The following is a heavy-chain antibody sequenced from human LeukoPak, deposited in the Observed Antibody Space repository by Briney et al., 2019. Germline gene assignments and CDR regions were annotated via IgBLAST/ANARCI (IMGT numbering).Heavy chain of an antibody. CDR3: ARTRDGYSPELGH. V-gene: IGHV1-2*02. CDR2: IIPNSGET. D-gene: IGHD5-24*01. J-gene: IGHJ4*02. Sequence: ASVKVSCKASGYDFTGHYIHWVRQAPGQGLEWMGYIIPNSGETIYTETFQGRVTMSRATSVSTAYMEVSRLRSNDTAAYYCARTRDGYSPELGHWGQGTLVSVSS. CDR1: GYDFTGHY.